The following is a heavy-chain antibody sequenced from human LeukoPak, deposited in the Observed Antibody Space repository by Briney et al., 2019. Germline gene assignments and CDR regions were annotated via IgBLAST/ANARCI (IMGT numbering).Heavy chain of an antibody. Sequence: GGSLRLSCAASGFTFSGSAMHWVRQASGKGLEWVGRIRSKANSYATAYAASVKGRFTISRDDSKNTAYLQMNSLRAEDTAVYYCARGRGDYYYGMDVWGQGTTVTVSS. J-gene: IGHJ6*02. CDR1: GFTFSGSA. CDR2: IRSKANSYAT. D-gene: IGHD3-10*01. V-gene: IGHV3-73*01. CDR3: ARGRGDYYYGMDV.